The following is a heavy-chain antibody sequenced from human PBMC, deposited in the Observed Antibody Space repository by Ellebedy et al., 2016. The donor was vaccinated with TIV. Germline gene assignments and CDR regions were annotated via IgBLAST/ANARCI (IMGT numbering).Heavy chain of an antibody. CDR3: ARAEVGATTGPGAAFDI. D-gene: IGHD1-26*01. CDR2: IIPIFGTA. CDR1: VGILSRYA. J-gene: IGHJ3*02. V-gene: IGHV1-69*13. Sequence: SVKVSCXASVGILSRYAISWVRQAPAQGLEWMGGIIPIFGTANYAQKFHGRVTITADESTRTAYMELNSLRSEDTAVYYCARAEVGATTGPGAAFDIWGQGTMVTVSS.